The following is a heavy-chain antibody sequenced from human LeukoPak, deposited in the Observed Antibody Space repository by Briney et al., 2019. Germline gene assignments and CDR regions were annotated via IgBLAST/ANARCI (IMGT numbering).Heavy chain of an antibody. Sequence: GGSLRLFCAASGFTFTDIAMSWVRQPPGKGLEWVSAISADGAYTYYADSVKGRFTISRDNSKSTLFLQMNSLKAEDSALYYCAKDRNSCTTTTCFFDYWGQGTQVTVSS. D-gene: IGHD2-2*01. J-gene: IGHJ4*02. CDR2: ISADGAYT. CDR3: AKDRNSCTTTTCFFDY. V-gene: IGHV3-23*01. CDR1: GFTFTDIA.